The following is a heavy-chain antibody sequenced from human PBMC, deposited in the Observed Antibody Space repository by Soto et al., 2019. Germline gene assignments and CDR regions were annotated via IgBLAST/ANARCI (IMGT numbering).Heavy chain of an antibody. Sequence: GGSLRLSCAASGFTFSSYSMNWVRQAPGRGLEWVSYISSSSSTIYYADSVKGRFTISRDNAKNSLYLQMNSLGDEDTAVYYCARDPSGYGGEPIDYWGQGTLVTVSS. CDR2: ISSSSSTI. CDR1: GFTFSSYS. CDR3: ARDPSGYGGEPIDY. J-gene: IGHJ4*02. V-gene: IGHV3-48*02. D-gene: IGHD5-12*01.